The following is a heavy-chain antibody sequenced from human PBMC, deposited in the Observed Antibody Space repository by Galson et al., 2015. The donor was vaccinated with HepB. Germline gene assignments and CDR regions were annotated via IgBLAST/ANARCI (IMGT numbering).Heavy chain of an antibody. J-gene: IGHJ4*02. CDR2: ISSSSSYI. V-gene: IGHV3-21*01. CDR3: ARDTTLITIFGVVHAQLDY. CDR1: GFTFSSYG. D-gene: IGHD3-3*01. Sequence: SLRLSCAASGFTFSSYGMHWVRQAPGKGLEWVSSISSSSSYIYYADSVKGRFTISRDNAKNSLYLQMNSLRAEDTAVYYCARDTTLITIFGVVHAQLDYWGQGTLVTVSS.